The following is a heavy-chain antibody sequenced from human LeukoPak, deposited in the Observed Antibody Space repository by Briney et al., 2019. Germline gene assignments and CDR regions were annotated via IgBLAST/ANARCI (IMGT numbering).Heavy chain of an antibody. Sequence: SVKVSCMASGGTFSSYAISWVRQAPGQGLEWMGWIIPNSGGTNYAQKFQGRVTITEEKSTSTAYMEMSSLRSEDTAVYYCARVEDTAMVGLDYWGQGTLVTVSS. J-gene: IGHJ4*02. V-gene: IGHV1-69*10. CDR1: GGTFSSYA. CDR3: ARVEDTAMVGLDY. CDR2: IIPNSGGT. D-gene: IGHD5-18*01.